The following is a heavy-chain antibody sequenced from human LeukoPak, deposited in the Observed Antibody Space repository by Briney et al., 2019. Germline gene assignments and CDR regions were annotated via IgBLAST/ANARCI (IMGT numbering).Heavy chain of an antibody. J-gene: IGHJ4*02. Sequence: GGSLRLSCAASGFTFGNYGMHWVRQAPGKGLDWVAVIWYDGSYKYYADSVKGRFTISRDNSKNTLYLQMNSLRAEDTAVYYCAKVVQYTASTGTGLDYWGQGTLVTVSS. CDR2: IWYDGSYK. CDR3: AKVVQYTASTGTGLDY. CDR1: GFTFGNYG. V-gene: IGHV3-33*06. D-gene: IGHD6-13*01.